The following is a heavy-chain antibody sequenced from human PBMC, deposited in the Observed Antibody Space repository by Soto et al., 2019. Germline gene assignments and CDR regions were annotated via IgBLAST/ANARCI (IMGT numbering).Heavy chain of an antibody. CDR2: ISGSGGST. Sequence: EVQLLESGGGLVQPGGSLRLSCATSGFTFSSYVMSWVRQAPGKGLEWVSAISGSGGSTYYADSVKGRFTISRDNSKNTLYLQMNSLRAEDTAVYYCAKAVRYSGYDPTHFDYWGQGTLVTVSS. V-gene: IGHV3-23*01. J-gene: IGHJ4*02. CDR3: AKAVRYSGYDPTHFDY. D-gene: IGHD5-12*01. CDR1: GFTFSSYV.